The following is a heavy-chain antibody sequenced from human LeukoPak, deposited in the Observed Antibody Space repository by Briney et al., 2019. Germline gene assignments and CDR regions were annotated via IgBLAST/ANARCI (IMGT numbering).Heavy chain of an antibody. CDR1: GGTFSSYA. J-gene: IGHJ4*02. V-gene: IGHV1-69*13. Sequence: SVKVSCKASGGTFSSYAISWVRQAPGQGLEWMGGIIPIFGTANYAQKFQGRVTITADESTSTAYMGLSSLRSEDTAVYYCASPWGSSSWYRADPPPFDYWGQGTLVTVSS. CDR2: IIPIFGTA. CDR3: ASPWGSSSWYRADPPPFDY. D-gene: IGHD6-13*01.